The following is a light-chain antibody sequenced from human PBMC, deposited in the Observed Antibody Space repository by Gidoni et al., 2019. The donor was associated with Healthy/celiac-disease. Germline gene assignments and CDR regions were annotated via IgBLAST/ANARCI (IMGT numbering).Light chain of an antibody. CDR1: KLGDKY. Sequence: SYELTPPPSVSVSPGQTASLTCSGDKLGDKYACWYQQKPGQSPVLVIYQDSKRPSGTPQRFSGSNSGNTATLTISGTQAMDEADYYCQAWDSSTGVFGGGTKLTVL. CDR2: QDS. J-gene: IGLJ2*01. V-gene: IGLV3-1*01. CDR3: QAWDSSTGV.